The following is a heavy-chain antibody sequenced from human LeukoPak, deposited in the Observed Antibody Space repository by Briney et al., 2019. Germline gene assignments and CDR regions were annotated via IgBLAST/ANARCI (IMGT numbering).Heavy chain of an antibody. CDR1: GFSFSSYS. CDR3: ARLRGYSYGY. CDR2: ISSSHGTT. J-gene: IGHJ4*02. V-gene: IGHV3-48*01. Sequence: PGGSLRLSCAASGFSFSSYSMNWVRQAPGKGLEWVSYISSSHGTTYYADSVKGRFTISRDNSKNTLYLQMNSLRAEDTAVYYCARLRGYSYGYWGQGTLVTVSS. D-gene: IGHD5-18*01.